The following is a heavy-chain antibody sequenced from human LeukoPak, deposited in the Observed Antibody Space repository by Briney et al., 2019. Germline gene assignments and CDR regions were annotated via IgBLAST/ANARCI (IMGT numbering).Heavy chain of an antibody. CDR1: GYTFTSYG. V-gene: IGHV1-18*01. CDR2: ISAYNGNT. CDR3: ARENKLSVAGYWFDP. D-gene: IGHD6-19*01. Sequence: GASVKVSCKASGYTFTSYGISWVRQAPGQGLEWMGWISAYNGNTNYAQRLQGRVTMTTDTSTSTAYMELRSLRSDDTAVYYCARENKLSVAGYWFDPWGQGTLVTVSS. J-gene: IGHJ5*02.